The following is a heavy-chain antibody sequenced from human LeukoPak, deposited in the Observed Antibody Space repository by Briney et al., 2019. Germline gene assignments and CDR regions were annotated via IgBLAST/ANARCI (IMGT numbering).Heavy chain of an antibody. CDR2: ISSSGDTI. CDR1: GFTFSNCE. D-gene: IGHD4-11*01. CDR3: ASLQTDPTVVNGF. J-gene: IGHJ4*02. Sequence: GGSLRLSCAASGFTFSNCEMNWVRQAPGKGLEWISYISSSGDTIYYADSVKGRFTISRDDAKHSLYLQLNSLRAEDTAVYYCASLQTDPTVVNGFWGQGTLVTVSS. V-gene: IGHV3-48*03.